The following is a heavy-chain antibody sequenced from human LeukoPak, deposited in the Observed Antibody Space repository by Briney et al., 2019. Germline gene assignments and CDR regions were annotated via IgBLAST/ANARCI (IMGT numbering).Heavy chain of an antibody. V-gene: IGHV1-8*01. CDR3: ARMSYYDRRGDNWFDP. CDR1: GYTFTSYD. CDR2: MNPNSGST. D-gene: IGHD3-22*01. J-gene: IGHJ5*02. Sequence: ASVKVSCKASGYTFTSYDINWVRQATGQGLEWMGWMNPNSGSTGYAQKFQGRVTMTRDTSISTAYMELSSLRSEDTAVYYCARMSYYDRRGDNWFDPWGQGTLVIVSS.